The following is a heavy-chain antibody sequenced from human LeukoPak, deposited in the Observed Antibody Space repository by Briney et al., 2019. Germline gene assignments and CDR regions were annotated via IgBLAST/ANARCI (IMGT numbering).Heavy chain of an antibody. J-gene: IGHJ4*02. CDR2: IWYDGSNK. CDR1: GFIFSVYG. CDR3: ARGPHIVVVTAIDY. Sequence: GGSLRLSCAASGFIFSVYGMHWVRQAPGKGVEWVAVIWYDGSNKYYADSVEGRFTISRDNAKNTLYLQMNSLRAEDTAVYYCARGPHIVVVTAIDYWGQGTLVTVSS. D-gene: IGHD2-21*02. V-gene: IGHV3-33*01.